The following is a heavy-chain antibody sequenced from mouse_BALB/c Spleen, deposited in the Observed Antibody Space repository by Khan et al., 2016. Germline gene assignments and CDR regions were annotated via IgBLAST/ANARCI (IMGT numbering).Heavy chain of an antibody. J-gene: IGHJ3*01. CDR1: GYTFSSSW. CDR2: ILPGTNNT. D-gene: IGHD2-13*01. Sequence: QVQLQQSGTELMKPGASVKISCKATGYTFSSSWVEWVKQRTGHGLEWIGEILPGTNNTNYNEKFKGKATFTADASSKTAYMHISSLTSEDSGVYYCTRPVTNPSFVYWVQGTLVTVSA. CDR3: TRPVTNPSFVY. V-gene: IGHV1-9*01.